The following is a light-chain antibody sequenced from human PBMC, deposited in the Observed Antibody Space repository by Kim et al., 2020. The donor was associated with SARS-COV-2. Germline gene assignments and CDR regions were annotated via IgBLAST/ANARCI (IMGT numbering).Light chain of an antibody. J-gene: IGKJ1*01. V-gene: IGKV3-20*01. CDR2: GAS. CDR3: QQYGSSPRT. Sequence: SPGERATLSCRASQSGSSSYLAWYQQKPGQAPRLLIDGASSRATGIPDRFSGSGSGTDFTLTISRLEPEDFAVYYCQQYGSSPRTFGQGTKVDIK. CDR1: QSGSSSY.